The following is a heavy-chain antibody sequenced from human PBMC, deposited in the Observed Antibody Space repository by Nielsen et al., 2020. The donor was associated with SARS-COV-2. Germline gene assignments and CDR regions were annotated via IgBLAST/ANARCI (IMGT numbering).Heavy chain of an antibody. CDR2: INAGNGNT. J-gene: IGHJ5*02. Sequence: GGSLRLSCAASGFTFTSYAMHWVRQAPGQRLEWMGWINAGNGNTKYSQKFQGRVTITRDTSASTAYMELSSLRSEDTAVYYCARVYPFRRRYGSGSYTFDPWGQGTLVTVSS. CDR3: ARVYPFRRRYGSGSYTFDP. V-gene: IGHV1-3*01. D-gene: IGHD3-10*01. CDR1: GFTFTSYA.